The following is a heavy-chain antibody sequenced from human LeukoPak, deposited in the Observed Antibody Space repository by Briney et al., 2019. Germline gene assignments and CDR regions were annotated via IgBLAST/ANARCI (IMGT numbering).Heavy chain of an antibody. CDR3: ARLSTEYFDY. D-gene: IGHD1-14*01. CDR1: GGSFSGYY. CDR2: INHSGST. V-gene: IGHV4-34*01. Sequence: PSETLSLTCAVYGGSFSGYYWSWIRQPPGKGLEWIGEINHSGSTNYNPSLKSRVTISVDTSKNQFSLKLSSVTAADTAVYYCARLSTEYFDYWGQGTLVTVSS. J-gene: IGHJ4*02.